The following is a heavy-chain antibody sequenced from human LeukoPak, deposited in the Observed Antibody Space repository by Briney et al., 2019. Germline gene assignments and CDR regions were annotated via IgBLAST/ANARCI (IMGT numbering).Heavy chain of an antibody. CDR1: GFTFSKYA. D-gene: IGHD3-22*01. J-gene: IGHJ4*02. Sequence: GGSLRLSCAASGFTFSKYAMTWVRQAPGKGLEWVSGISVSGGSTNYADSVKGRSTISRDNSKNTLYLQMNSLRAEDTAVYYCAKSNYFDSGGYYFFDYWGQGTLVTVSP. V-gene: IGHV3-23*01. CDR2: ISVSGGST. CDR3: AKSNYFDSGGYYFFDY.